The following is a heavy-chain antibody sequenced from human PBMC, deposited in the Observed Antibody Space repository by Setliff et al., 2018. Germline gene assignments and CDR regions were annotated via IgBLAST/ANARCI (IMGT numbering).Heavy chain of an antibody. Sequence: SETLSLTCTVSGGSISSSSYYWGWIRKPPGKGLEWIGSIYYSGSTYYNPSLKSRVTISVDTSKNQFSLKLSSVTAADTAVYYCARDRITIFGVVIPFDYWGQGTLVTVSS. CDR1: GGSISSSSYY. D-gene: IGHD3-3*01. CDR3: ARDRITIFGVVIPFDY. J-gene: IGHJ4*02. CDR2: IYYSGST. V-gene: IGHV4-39*07.